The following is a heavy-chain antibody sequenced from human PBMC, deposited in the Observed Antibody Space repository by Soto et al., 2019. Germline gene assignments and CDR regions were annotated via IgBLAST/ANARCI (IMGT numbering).Heavy chain of an antibody. CDR3: ARGGYFDWLRDAFDI. CDR2: INRDGSNK. D-gene: IGHD3-9*01. V-gene: IGHV3-74*01. Sequence: GGSLRLSCAASGFTFSSYWIHWVRQVPGKGLVWVSRINRDGSNKYYADSVKGRFTISRDNSKNTLYLQMNSLRAEDTAVYYCARGGYFDWLRDAFDIWGQGTMVTVSS. CDR1: GFTFSSYW. J-gene: IGHJ3*02.